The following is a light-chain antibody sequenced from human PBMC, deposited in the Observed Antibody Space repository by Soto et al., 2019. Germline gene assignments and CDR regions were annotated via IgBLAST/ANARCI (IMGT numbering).Light chain of an antibody. CDR2: GVS. CDR3: QHRRVWPPVYT. Sequence: EIVLTQSPATLSLSPGERVTLSCRASQSVSSYLAWYQQKPGQAPRLLIYGVSNRATGIPARFRGNGSGTDFTLTLSSRVSEGFGVYYLQHRRVWPPVYTFGQGTKLE. V-gene: IGKV3-11*01. CDR1: QSVSSY. J-gene: IGKJ2*01.